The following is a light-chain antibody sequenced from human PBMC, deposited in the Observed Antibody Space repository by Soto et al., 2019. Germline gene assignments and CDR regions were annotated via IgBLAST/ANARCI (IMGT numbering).Light chain of an antibody. CDR1: SSDVGGYNF. V-gene: IGLV2-14*01. CDR2: DVT. J-gene: IGLJ1*01. Sequence: QLVLTQPASVSGSPGQSITISCTGTSSDVGGYNFVSWYQQHPDKAPKLMIYDVTNRPSGVSNRFSGSKSGNMASLTISGLQAEDEADYYCSSYTSISTYVFGTGTKVTVL. CDR3: SSYTSISTYV.